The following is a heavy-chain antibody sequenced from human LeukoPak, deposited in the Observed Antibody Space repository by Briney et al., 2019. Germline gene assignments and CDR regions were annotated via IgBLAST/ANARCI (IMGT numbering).Heavy chain of an antibody. CDR1: GGSISSGGYS. Sequence: PSETLSLTCAVPGGSISSGGYSWSWIRQPPGKGLEWIGYIYHSGSTYYNPSLKSRVTISVDRSKNQFSLKLSSVTAADTAVYYCARDPGVGSYRVHWFDPWGQGTLVTVSS. V-gene: IGHV4-30-2*01. D-gene: IGHD1-26*01. J-gene: IGHJ5*02. CDR2: IYHSGST. CDR3: ARDPGVGSYRVHWFDP.